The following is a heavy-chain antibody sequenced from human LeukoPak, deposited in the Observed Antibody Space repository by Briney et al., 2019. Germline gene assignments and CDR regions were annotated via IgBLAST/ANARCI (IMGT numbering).Heavy chain of an antibody. J-gene: IGHJ4*02. CDR3: AREKSGWELREYYFDY. Sequence: SETLSLTCTVSGGSISSHYWSWIRQPPGKGLEWIGYIYYSGSTNYNPSLTSRVTISVDTSKNQFSLKLSSVTAADTAVYYCAREKSGWELREYYFDYWGQGTLVTVSS. D-gene: IGHD1-26*01. V-gene: IGHV4-59*11. CDR2: IYYSGST. CDR1: GGSISSHY.